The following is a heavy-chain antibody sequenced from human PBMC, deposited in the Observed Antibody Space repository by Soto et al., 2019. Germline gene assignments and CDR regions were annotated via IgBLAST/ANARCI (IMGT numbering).Heavy chain of an antibody. Sequence: PSETLSLTCTVSGGSISSYYWSWIRQPPGKGLEWIGYIYYSGSTSYNPSLKSRVTISVDTSKNQFSLKLSSVTAADTAVYYCARGYYYDSSGYYGNAFDIWGQGTMVTVSS. CDR1: GGSISSYY. D-gene: IGHD3-22*01. J-gene: IGHJ3*02. CDR2: IYYSGST. V-gene: IGHV4-59*01. CDR3: ARGYYYDSSGYYGNAFDI.